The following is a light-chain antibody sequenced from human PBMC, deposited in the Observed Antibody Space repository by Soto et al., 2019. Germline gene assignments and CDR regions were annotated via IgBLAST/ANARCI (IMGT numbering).Light chain of an antibody. CDR1: GSNLGCYNF. CDR2: DVS. J-gene: IGLJ2*01. CDR3: SSYTPTSTYV. V-gene: IGLV2-14*03. Sequence: QSALTQPASVPGSRGQSITISCTGVGSNLGCYNFISWFQLRPDRAPKLIIFDVSSRPSGVSDRFSGSKSGNTASLTISXXXAXXXXXXXXSSYTPTSTYVFGGGTTLXVL.